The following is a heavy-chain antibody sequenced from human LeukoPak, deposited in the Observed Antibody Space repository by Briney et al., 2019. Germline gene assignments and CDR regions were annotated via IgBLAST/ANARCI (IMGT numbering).Heavy chain of an antibody. Sequence: SETLSLTCTVSGVSISSSSYYWGWIRQRPGKGLEWIGSIYYSGSTYDNPSLKSRVTISVDTSKNQFSLKLSSVTAADTAVYYCATRIYSSGWYSVFDIWGQGTMVTVSS. J-gene: IGHJ3*02. CDR1: GVSISSSSYY. V-gene: IGHV4-39*01. D-gene: IGHD6-19*01. CDR3: ATRIYSSGWYSVFDI. CDR2: IYYSGST.